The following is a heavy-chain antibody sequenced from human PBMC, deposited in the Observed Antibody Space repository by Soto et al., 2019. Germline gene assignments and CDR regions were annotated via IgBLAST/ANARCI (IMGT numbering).Heavy chain of an antibody. V-gene: IGHV4-34*01. D-gene: IGHD3-10*01. CDR2: INHSGST. CDR3: ARAFLRAPYYYGSGRSYYYGMDV. Sequence: SETLSLTCAVYCGSFSGYYWSWIRQPPGKGLEWIGEINHSGSTNYNPSLKSRVTISVDTSKNQFSLKLSSVTAADTAVYYCARAFLRAPYYYGSGRSYYYGMDVWGQGTTVTVSS. CDR1: CGSFSGYY. J-gene: IGHJ6*02.